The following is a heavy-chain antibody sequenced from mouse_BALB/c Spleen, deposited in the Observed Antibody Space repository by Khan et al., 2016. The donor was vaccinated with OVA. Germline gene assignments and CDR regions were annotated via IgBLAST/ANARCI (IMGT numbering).Heavy chain of an antibody. CDR3: ARDYWFVY. CDR1: GFTFSNYA. Sequence: DVQLVESGGGLVTPGRSLKVSCAASGFTFSNYAMSWVRQTPEKRLEWVASISTGGSTYYPESVKGRFTISRDNARNILYLQMSSLRSEDPAMYYCARDYWFVYWGQGTLVTVSA. V-gene: IGHV5-6-5*01. CDR2: ISTGGST. J-gene: IGHJ3*01.